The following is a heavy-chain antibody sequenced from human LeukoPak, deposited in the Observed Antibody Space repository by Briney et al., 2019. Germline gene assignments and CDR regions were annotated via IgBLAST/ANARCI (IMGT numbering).Heavy chain of an antibody. Sequence: PGRSLRLSCAASGFTFSSYGMHWVRQAPGKGLEWVTIIWSDGSNKYYADSVKGRFTISRDNSKNTLYLQMNSLRAEDTAVYYCARTPSVYYGSGNYSDYWGQGTLVTVSS. CDR2: IWSDGSNK. V-gene: IGHV3-33*01. CDR1: GFTFSSYG. CDR3: ARTPSVYYGSGNYSDY. D-gene: IGHD3-10*01. J-gene: IGHJ4*02.